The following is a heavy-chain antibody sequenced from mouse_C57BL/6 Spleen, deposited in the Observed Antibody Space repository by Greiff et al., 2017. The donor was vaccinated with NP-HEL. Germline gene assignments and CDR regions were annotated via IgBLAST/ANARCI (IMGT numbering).Heavy chain of an antibody. CDR3: ARSEAMDY. V-gene: IGHV1-54*01. CDR1: GYAFTNYL. Sequence: QVQLQQSGAELVRPGTSVKVSCKASGYAFTNYLIEWVKQRPGQGLEWIGVINPGSGGTNYNEKLKGKATLTADKSSSTAYMQLSSLTSEDSAVYFCARSEAMDYWGQGTSVTVSS. CDR2: INPGSGGT. J-gene: IGHJ4*01.